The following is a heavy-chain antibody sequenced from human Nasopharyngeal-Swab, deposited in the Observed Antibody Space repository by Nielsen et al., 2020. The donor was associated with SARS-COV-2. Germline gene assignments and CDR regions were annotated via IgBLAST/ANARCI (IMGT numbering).Heavy chain of an antibody. CDR1: GGSITSYY. Sequence: SESLSPTCTVSGGSITSYYSSWIRQPPGKGLEWIGYIYYSGTTNYNPSLKSRVTISVATSKNQFSLKLSSVTAADTAVYYCARGYSSGWYFDWGQGTLVTVSS. CDR3: ARGYSSGWYFD. J-gene: IGHJ4*02. CDR2: IYYSGTT. D-gene: IGHD6-19*01. V-gene: IGHV4-59*08.